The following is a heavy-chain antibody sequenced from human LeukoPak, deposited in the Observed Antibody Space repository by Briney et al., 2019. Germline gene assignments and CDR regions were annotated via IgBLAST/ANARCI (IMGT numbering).Heavy chain of an antibody. CDR3: ARDGVEFYNWFDP. Sequence: GGSLRLPCAASGFSFSNYWMHWVRQAPGKGLVWVSRINSDGSSTTYADSVKGRFTISRDNAKNTLYLQMNSLRAEDTAVYYCARDGVEFYNWFDPWGQGTLVTVSS. V-gene: IGHV3-74*01. J-gene: IGHJ5*02. D-gene: IGHD2-21*01. CDR1: GFSFSNYW. CDR2: INSDGSST.